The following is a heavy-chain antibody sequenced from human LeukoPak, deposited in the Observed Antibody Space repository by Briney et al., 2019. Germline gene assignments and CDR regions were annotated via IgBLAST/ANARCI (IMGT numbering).Heavy chain of an antibody. D-gene: IGHD6-19*01. CDR1: GFTFSSYA. Sequence: GGSLRLSCAASGFTFSSYAMSWVRQAPGKGLEWVSAISGSGGSTYYADSVKGRFTISRDNAKNSLYLQMNSLRAEDTAVYYCARVHSGDIAVAGTDSEFDYWGQGTLVTVSS. CDR3: ARVHSGDIAVAGTDSEFDY. V-gene: IGHV3-23*01. J-gene: IGHJ4*02. CDR2: ISGSGGST.